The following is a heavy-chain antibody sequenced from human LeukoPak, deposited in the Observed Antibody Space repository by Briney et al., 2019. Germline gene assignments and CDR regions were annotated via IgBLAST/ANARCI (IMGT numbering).Heavy chain of an antibody. CDR3: ARSRDGYNLDY. CDR1: GGSISSYY. D-gene: IGHD5-24*01. Sequence: PSETLSLTCTVSGGSISSYYWSWIRQPPGKGLGWIGYIYYSGSTNYNPSLKSRVTISVDTSKNQFSLKLSSVTAADTAVYYCARSRDGYNLDYWGQGTLVTVSS. V-gene: IGHV4-59*01. J-gene: IGHJ4*02. CDR2: IYYSGST.